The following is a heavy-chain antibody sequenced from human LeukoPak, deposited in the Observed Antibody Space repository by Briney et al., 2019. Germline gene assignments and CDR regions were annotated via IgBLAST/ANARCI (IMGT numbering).Heavy chain of an antibody. J-gene: IGHJ5*02. CDR2: ISSSSSII. V-gene: IGHV3-48*01. Sequence: GGSLRLSCAASGFTFSSYSMNWVRQVPGKGLEWVSYISSSSSIIYYADSVKGRFTISRDNAKNSLYLQMNSLRAEDTAVYYCAPGRDGYNYPWGQGTLVTVSS. CDR3: APGRDGYNYP. D-gene: IGHD5-24*01. CDR1: GFTFSSYS.